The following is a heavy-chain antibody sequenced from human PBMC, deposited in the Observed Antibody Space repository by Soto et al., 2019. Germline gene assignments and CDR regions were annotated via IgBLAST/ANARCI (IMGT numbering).Heavy chain of an antibody. CDR2: MNPNSGNT. Sequence: ASVKVSCKASGYTFTSYDINWVRQATGQGLEWMGWMNPNSGNTGYAQKFQGRVTMTRNSSISTAYMELSSLRSEDTAVYYCARDIVAMSGVYYYYGMDVWGQGTTVTVSS. D-gene: IGHD5-12*01. V-gene: IGHV1-8*01. CDR3: ARDIVAMSGVYYYYGMDV. CDR1: GYTFTSYD. J-gene: IGHJ6*02.